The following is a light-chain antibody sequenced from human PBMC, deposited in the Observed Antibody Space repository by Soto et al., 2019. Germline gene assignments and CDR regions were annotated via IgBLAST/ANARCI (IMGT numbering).Light chain of an antibody. CDR3: QQYGYSQWT. Sequence: EIVLTQSPGTLSLSPGERATLSCRASQTGSNSYLAWYQQKSAQAPRLLIYGVSTRATGIPDRFSGSGSGTEFTLTISRLEPEDFAVYFCQQYGYSQWTFGQGTKVDIK. V-gene: IGKV3-20*01. J-gene: IGKJ1*01. CDR1: QTGSNSY. CDR2: GVS.